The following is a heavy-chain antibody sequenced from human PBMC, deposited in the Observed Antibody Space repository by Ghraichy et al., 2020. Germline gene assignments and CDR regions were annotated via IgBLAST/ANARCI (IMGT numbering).Heavy chain of an antibody. V-gene: IGHV3-7*01. CDR3: ARETSRSARYGMDV. CDR2: IKQDGSEK. D-gene: IGHD6-6*01. Sequence: GGSLRLSCAASGFTFSSYWMSWVRQAPGKGLEWVANIKQDGSEKYYVDSMKGRFTISRDNAKNSLYLQMNSLRAEDTAVYYCARETSRSARYGMDVWGQGTTVTVSS. CDR1: GFTFSSYW. J-gene: IGHJ6*02.